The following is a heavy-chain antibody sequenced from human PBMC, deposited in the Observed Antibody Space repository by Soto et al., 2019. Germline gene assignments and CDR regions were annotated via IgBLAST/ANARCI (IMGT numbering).Heavy chain of an antibody. V-gene: IGHV3-21*02. D-gene: IGHD3-10*01. Sequence: EVQLVESGGGLVRPGGSLRLSCGVSGFSFSTYSMNWVRQAPGKGLEWVSCISSSGSVVHYADSVKGRFTVSRDNANNSVFLQMNSLRAEDTAVYYCSRVRASLLLGPIDSLGQGTLVTVSA. CDR1: GFSFSTYS. CDR2: ISSSGSVV. CDR3: SRVRASLLLGPIDS. J-gene: IGHJ5*01.